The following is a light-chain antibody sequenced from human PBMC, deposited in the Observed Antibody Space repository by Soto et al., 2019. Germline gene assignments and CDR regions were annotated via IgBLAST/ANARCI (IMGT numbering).Light chain of an antibody. V-gene: IGLV2-14*03. CDR1: SGDVGGYNY. J-gene: IGLJ1*01. Sequence: QSAQTQPVSVSGSPGQSITISCPGTSGDVGGYNYVSWYQQHPGKAPKLMIYDVSNRPSGVSNRFSGSKSGNTASLTISGLQAEVEADYYCNSYTSSITYVFGTGTKLTV. CDR2: DVS. CDR3: NSYTSSITYV.